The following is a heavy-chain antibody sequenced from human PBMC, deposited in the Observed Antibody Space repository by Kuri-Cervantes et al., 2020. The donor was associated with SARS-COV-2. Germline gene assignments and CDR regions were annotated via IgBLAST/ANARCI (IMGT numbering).Heavy chain of an antibody. J-gene: IGHJ4*02. Sequence: ASVKVSCKASGYGFTGYYVHWVRQAPGQGLEWMGWIKPNSGGTNYAQKLQGRVTMTTDTSTSTAYMELRSLRSDDTAVYYCARDSLAVAGTLVDWGQGTLVTVSS. D-gene: IGHD6-19*01. V-gene: IGHV1-2*02. CDR3: ARDSLAVAGTLVD. CDR1: GYGFTGYY. CDR2: IKPNSGGT.